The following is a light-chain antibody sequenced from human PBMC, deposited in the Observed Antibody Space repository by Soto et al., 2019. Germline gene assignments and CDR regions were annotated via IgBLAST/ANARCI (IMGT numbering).Light chain of an antibody. CDR1: QSVSTY. V-gene: IGKV3-11*01. CDR3: QPRGSWPIT. Sequence: EIVLTQSPATLSLSPGERATLSCRASQSVSTYLAWYQQKPGQNPRLLIYDASNRATGIPAKFSGSGSGTDFTLTISSREPEDFSVYYSQPRGSWPITFGEGTRLHFK. J-gene: IGKJ5*01. CDR2: DAS.